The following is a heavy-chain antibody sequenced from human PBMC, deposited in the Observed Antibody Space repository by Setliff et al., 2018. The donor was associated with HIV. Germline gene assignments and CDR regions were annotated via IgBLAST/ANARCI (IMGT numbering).Heavy chain of an antibody. CDR2: IIPVFRTP. CDR3: ARDRHYGGLPWYFET. CDR1: ARIFSNYP. V-gene: IGHV1-69*13. Sequence: ASVKVSCKSSARIFSNYPISWVRQAPGRGLEWMGGIIPVFRTPDYAQRFQDRLTITADESADTVYMELKSLRHEDTAVYFCARDRHYGGLPWYFETWGPGTLVTVSS. D-gene: IGHD4-17*01. J-gene: IGHJ4*02.